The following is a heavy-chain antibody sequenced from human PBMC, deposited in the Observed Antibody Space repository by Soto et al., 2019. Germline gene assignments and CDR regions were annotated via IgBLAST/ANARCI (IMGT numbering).Heavy chain of an antibody. V-gene: IGHV1-69*01. CDR1: GGTFSSYA. CDR2: IIPIFGTA. J-gene: IGHJ6*02. Sequence: QVQLVQSGAEVKKPGSSVKVSCKASGGTFSSYAISWVRQAPGQGLEWMGGIIPIFGTANYAQKFQGRVTITADESTSKAYMVLSSLRSEDTAVYYCARTPYCSGGSCYTIYYYGMDVWGQGTTVTVSS. D-gene: IGHD2-15*01. CDR3: ARTPYCSGGSCYTIYYYGMDV.